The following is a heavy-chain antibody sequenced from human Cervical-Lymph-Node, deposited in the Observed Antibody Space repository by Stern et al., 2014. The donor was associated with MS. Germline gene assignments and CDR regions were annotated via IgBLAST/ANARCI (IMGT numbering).Heavy chain of an antibody. CDR2: IYYSGST. CDR3: ARLTSGIAANFDY. V-gene: IGHV4-39*01. D-gene: IGHD6-13*01. CDR1: GGSISSSSYY. Sequence: QLQLQESGPGLVKPSETLSLTCTVSGGSISSSSYYWGCIRQPPGKGLEWIGSIYYSGSTYYNPPLKSRVTMSLDTSKNRFSRKLSSVTAADTAVYYCARLTSGIAANFDYWGQGTLVTVSS. J-gene: IGHJ4*02.